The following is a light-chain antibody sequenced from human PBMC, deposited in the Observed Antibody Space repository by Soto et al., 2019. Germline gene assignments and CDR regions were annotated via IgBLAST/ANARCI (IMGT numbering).Light chain of an antibody. J-gene: IGKJ5*01. CDR1: QSVRSN. CDR2: DAS. Sequence: EKVMTQSPATLSLSPGERATLSCRASQSVRSNLAWYQKKPGQPPRLLIYDASTRATRIPSRFSGSGSGTEFTLTISSLQSEDFAVYYCQQRSNWPPITFGQGTRLEIK. V-gene: IGKV3-15*01. CDR3: QQRSNWPPIT.